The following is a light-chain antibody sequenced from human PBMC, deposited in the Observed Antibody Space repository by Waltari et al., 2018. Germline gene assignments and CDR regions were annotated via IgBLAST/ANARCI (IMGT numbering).Light chain of an antibody. J-gene: IGKJ1*01. V-gene: IGKV1-5*03. CDR1: QSISVW. Sequence: DIQMTQSPSTLSASVGDRVAITCRASQSISVWLAWYQQRPGKAPSLLIYKASSLESGVPSRFSGSGSGTEFTLTISNLQPDDVATYYCQQYNTNWSFGQGTKVEIK. CDR2: KAS. CDR3: QQYNTNWS.